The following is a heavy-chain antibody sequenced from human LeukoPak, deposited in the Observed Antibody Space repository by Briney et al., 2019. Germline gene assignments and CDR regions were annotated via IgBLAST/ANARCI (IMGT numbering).Heavy chain of an antibody. J-gene: IGHJ4*02. CDR2: MNPNSGNT. Sequence: ASVKVSCRASGYTFTSYDINWVRQATGQGLERMGWMNPNSGNTGYAQKFQGRVTMTRNTSITTAYMELSSLRSEDTAVYYCARGSGGDGYNHFDYWGQGTLVTVSS. CDR3: ARGSGGDGYNHFDY. CDR1: GYTFTSYD. V-gene: IGHV1-8*01. D-gene: IGHD5-24*01.